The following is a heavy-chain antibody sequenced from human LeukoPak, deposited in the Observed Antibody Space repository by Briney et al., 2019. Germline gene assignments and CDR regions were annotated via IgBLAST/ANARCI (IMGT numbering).Heavy chain of an antibody. CDR2: IYASGST. J-gene: IGHJ5*02. CDR1: GDSISSYY. Sequence: SETLSLTCTVSGDSISSYYWSWIRQPAGKGLEWIGRIYASGSTNYNPSLKSRLTMSLDTSKNQFSLSLRSVTAADTAVYCCARVHDYNWFDPWGQGTLVTVSS. D-gene: IGHD2-21*02. CDR3: ARVHDYNWFDP. V-gene: IGHV4-4*07.